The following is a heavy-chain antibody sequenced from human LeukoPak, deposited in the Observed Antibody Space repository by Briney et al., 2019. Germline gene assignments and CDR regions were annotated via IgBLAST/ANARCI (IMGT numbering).Heavy chain of an antibody. J-gene: IGHJ5*02. CDR1: GYTFTGYY. V-gene: IGHV1-2*02. CDR2: INPNSGGT. D-gene: IGHD3-16*02. CDR3: ARVRLSNNWFDP. Sequence: ASVKVSCKASGYTFTGYYMHWVRQAPGQGLEWTGWINPNSGGTNYAQKFQGRVTMTRDTSISTAYMELSRLRSGDTAVYYCARVRLSNNWFDPWGQGTLVTVSS.